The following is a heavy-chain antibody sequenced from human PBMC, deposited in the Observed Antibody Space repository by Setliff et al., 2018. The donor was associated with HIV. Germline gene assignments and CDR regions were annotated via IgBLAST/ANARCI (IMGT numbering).Heavy chain of an antibody. CDR1: GYSISSGYY. CDR2: FYHSGRT. Sequence: SETLSLTCAVSGYSISSGYYWGWIRQPPGKGLEWIGSFYHSGRTYYNPSLKSRVTISVDKSKNQFSLKLSSVTAADTAVYYCARKFYYDSGGFYYENWYFDLWGRGTLVTVSS. CDR3: ARKFYYDSGGFYYENWYFDL. V-gene: IGHV4-38-2*01. D-gene: IGHD3-22*01. J-gene: IGHJ2*01.